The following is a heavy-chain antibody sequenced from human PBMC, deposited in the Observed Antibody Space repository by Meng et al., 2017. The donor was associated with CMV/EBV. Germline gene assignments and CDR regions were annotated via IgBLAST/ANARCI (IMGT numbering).Heavy chain of an antibody. J-gene: IGHJ6*02. V-gene: IGHV4-34*01. CDR3: ARGHRYCSSTSCYLYYGMDV. CDR2: INHSGST. Sequence: SETLSLTCAVYGGSFSDYYWSWIRQPPGKGLEWIGEINHSGSTNYNPSLKSRVTISVDTSKNQFSLKLSSVTAADTAVYYCARGHRYCSSTSCYLYYGMDVWGQGTTVTVSS. CDR1: GGSFSDYY. D-gene: IGHD2-2*01.